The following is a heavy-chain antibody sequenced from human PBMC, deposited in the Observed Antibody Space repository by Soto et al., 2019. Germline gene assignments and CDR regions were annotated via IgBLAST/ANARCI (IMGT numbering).Heavy chain of an antibody. Sequence: QVQLQESGPGLVKPSETLSLTCIVSGGSITSYYWSWIRQPPGKGLEWIGYIYYSGSTNYNPSLKSRVTISVDTSKNQFSLKLSSVTAADTAVYYCARSVCMDVWGQGTTVTVSS. CDR2: IYYSGST. CDR3: ARSVCMDV. V-gene: IGHV4-59*01. CDR1: GGSITSYY. J-gene: IGHJ6*02.